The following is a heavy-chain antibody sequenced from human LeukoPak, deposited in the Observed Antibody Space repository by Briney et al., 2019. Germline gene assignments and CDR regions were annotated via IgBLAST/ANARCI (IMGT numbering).Heavy chain of an antibody. J-gene: IGHJ3*02. CDR2: ISSSSSYI. Sequence: GGSLRLSCAPSGFTFSSYSMNWVRQAPGKGLEWVSSISSSSSYIYYADSVKGRFTISRDNAKNSLYLQMNSLRAEDTAVYYCGIMITFGGVIVIPDDAFDIWGQGTMVTVSS. CDR1: GFTFSSYS. CDR3: GIMITFGGVIVIPDDAFDI. D-gene: IGHD3-16*02. V-gene: IGHV3-21*01.